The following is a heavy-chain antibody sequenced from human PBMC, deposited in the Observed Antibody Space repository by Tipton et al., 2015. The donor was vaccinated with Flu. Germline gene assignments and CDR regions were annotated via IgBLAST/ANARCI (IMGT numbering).Heavy chain of an antibody. CDR3: AREGDSSGHDAFDI. V-gene: IGHV4-61*02. J-gene: IGHJ3*02. CDR2: ISTSGST. CDR1: GGSISSGSYY. Sequence: TLSLTCTVSGGSISSGSYYWSWIRQPAGKGLEWIGRISTSGSTNYNPSLKSRVTISVDTSKNQFSLKLSSVTAADTAVYYCAREGDSSGHDAFDIWGQGTMVTVSS. D-gene: IGHD3-22*01.